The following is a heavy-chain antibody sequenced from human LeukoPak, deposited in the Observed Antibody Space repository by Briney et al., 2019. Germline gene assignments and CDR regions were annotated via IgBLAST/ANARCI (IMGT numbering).Heavy chain of an antibody. CDR3: ARGMVGATLGALDY. V-gene: IGHV1-18*01. CDR2: ISAFNGNT. Sequence: ASVKVSCKASGYTFTSYGISWVRQAPGQGLEWMGWISAFNGNTNYAQKFQGRVTMSTDTSTTTAYMELRSLRTDDTAVYYCARGMVGATLGALDYWGQGSLVTVSS. CDR1: GYTFTSYG. D-gene: IGHD1-26*01. J-gene: IGHJ4*02.